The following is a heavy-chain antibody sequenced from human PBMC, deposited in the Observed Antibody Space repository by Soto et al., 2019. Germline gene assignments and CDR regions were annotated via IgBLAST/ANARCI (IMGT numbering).Heavy chain of an antibody. CDR3: ARARQEQYYYDSSGYLDY. CDR2: IWYDGSNK. Sequence: QVQLVESGGGVVQPGRSLRLSCAASGFTFSSYGMHWVRQAPGKGLEWVAVIWYDGSNKYYADSVKGRFTISRDNSKNTXFLQMNSLRAEDTAVYYCARARQEQYYYDSSGYLDYWGQGTLVTVSS. J-gene: IGHJ4*02. V-gene: IGHV3-33*01. D-gene: IGHD3-22*01. CDR1: GFTFSSYG.